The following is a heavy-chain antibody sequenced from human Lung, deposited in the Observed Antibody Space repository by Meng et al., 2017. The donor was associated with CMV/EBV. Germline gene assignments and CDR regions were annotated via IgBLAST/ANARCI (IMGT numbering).Heavy chain of an antibody. CDR1: GYTFGSYG. CDR2: FVNYVDT. V-gene: IGHV1-18*01. Sequence: QVHPLQSGPEGKKPGAAVRVSCKASGYTFGSYGICWVRQAPGQGLEWMGWFVNYVDTYPAPKFQGRVTMTTDTHTNTAFMELRSLTSDDTAVYYCASGTPGRSYCDYWGQGTLVTVSS. J-gene: IGHJ4*02. D-gene: IGHD2-15*01. CDR3: ASGTPGRSYCDY.